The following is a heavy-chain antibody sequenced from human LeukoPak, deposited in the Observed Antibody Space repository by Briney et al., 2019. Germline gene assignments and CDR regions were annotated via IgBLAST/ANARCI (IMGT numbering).Heavy chain of an antibody. D-gene: IGHD3-3*01. CDR3: ARRNDFWSGYYLI. V-gene: IGHV4-4*02. Sequence: SGTLSLTCAVSGGSISSSNWWSWVRQPPGKGLEWIGEIYHSGSTNYNPSLKSRVTISVDKSKNQFSLKLRSVTAADTAVYYCARRNDFWSGYYLIWGQGTLVTVSS. CDR1: GGSISSSNW. J-gene: IGHJ4*02. CDR2: IYHSGST.